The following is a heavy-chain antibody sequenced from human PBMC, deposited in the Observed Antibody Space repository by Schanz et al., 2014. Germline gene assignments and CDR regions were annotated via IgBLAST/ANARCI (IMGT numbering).Heavy chain of an antibody. D-gene: IGHD3-22*01. V-gene: IGHV3-53*01. CDR1: GFTVSNSY. CDR3: ATEGPRGTRHPINYYYAMDN. J-gene: IGHJ2*01. Sequence: DVQLVDSGGGLVQPGGSLRLSCAASGFTVSNSYIHWVRQAPGKGLEWVSTIYSSGSTYYADSVRGRFTISRDNAKNSVFLQMNRLRAEDTAVYYCATEGPRGTRHPINYYYAMDNWGRGTLXTVSP. CDR2: IYSSGST.